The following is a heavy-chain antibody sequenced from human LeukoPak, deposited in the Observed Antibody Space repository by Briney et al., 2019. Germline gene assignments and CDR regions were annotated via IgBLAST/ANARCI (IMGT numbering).Heavy chain of an antibody. CDR2: IWYDGSNK. J-gene: IGHJ4*02. D-gene: IGHD4-17*01. V-gene: IGHV3-33*06. CDR3: AKVGDGDYYFDY. CDR1: GFAFSSYG. Sequence: GGSLRLSCAASGFAFSSYGMHWVRQPPGKGLEWVAVIWYDGSNKYYADSVKGRFTISRDNSQNTLYLQMNSLGVEDTAMYYCAKVGDGDYYFDYWGQGSLVTVSS.